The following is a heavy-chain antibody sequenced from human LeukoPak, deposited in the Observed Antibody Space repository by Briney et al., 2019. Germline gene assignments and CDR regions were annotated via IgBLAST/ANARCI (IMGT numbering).Heavy chain of an antibody. J-gene: IGHJ4*02. D-gene: IGHD5-18*01. CDR1: GGSFSGCY. CDR3: ARGRSDGDTAMVHLDY. Sequence: PSETLSLTCAVYGGSFSGCYWSWIRQPPGKGLEWIGEINHSGSTNYNPSLKSRVTISVDTSKNQFSLKLSSVTAADTAVYYCARGRSDGDTAMVHLDYWGQGTLVTVSS. V-gene: IGHV4-34*01. CDR2: INHSGST.